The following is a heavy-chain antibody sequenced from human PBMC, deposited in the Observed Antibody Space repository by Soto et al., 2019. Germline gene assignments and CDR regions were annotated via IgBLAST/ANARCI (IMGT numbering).Heavy chain of an antibody. CDR2: IIPISGTA. Sequence: QVQLVQSGAEVKKPGSSVKVSCKASGGTFSSYAISWVRQAPGQGLEWMGGIIPISGTANYAQKFQGRFTITADKSTNTAYRGLSSVRSEDKAVYYCARGRRWLPFWGWFDPWGQGTLVTVSS. J-gene: IGHJ5*02. CDR1: GGTFSSYA. CDR3: ARGRRWLPFWGWFDP. D-gene: IGHD5-12*01. V-gene: IGHV1-69*06.